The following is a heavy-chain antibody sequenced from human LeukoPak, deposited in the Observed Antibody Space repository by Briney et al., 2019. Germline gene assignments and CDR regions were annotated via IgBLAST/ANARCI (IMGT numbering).Heavy chain of an antibody. CDR1: GGSISSYY. CDR2: IYYSGST. V-gene: IGHV4-59*08. Sequence: SETLSLTCTVSGGSISSYYWSWIRQPPGKGLEWIGYIYYSGSTNYSPSLKSRVTISVDTSKNQFSLKLSSVTAADTAVYYCARNTWFVFDYWGQGTLVTVSS. D-gene: IGHD3-10*01. J-gene: IGHJ4*02. CDR3: ARNTWFVFDY.